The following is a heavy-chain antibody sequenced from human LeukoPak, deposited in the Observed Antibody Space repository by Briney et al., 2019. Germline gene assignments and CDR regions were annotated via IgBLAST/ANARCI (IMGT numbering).Heavy chain of an antibody. CDR2: IYISGNT. D-gene: IGHD3-10*01. CDR1: GGSISSYD. Sequence: SETLSLTCTVSGGSISSYDWSWIRQPAGKGLEWIGRIYISGNTYYNSSLKSRVTMSVDTSKNQLSLKLSSVSAADTAVYYCAREIYGSGSYYFDYRGQGTLVTVSS. J-gene: IGHJ4*02. V-gene: IGHV4-4*07. CDR3: AREIYGSGSYYFDY.